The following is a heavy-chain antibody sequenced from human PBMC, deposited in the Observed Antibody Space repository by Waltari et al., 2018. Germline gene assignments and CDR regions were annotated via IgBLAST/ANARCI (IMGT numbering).Heavy chain of an antibody. CDR2: LNNGGDYK. V-gene: IGHV3-21*06. Sequence: VRLVESGGGRVEPGESLRLSCVGPGFSFDEYSRNWVRQAPGKGLEWVSSLNNGGDYKGYADSVEGRFTISRDNDKNTLYLQMNDLRVDDTAIYYCARGKAFDPWGQGTRVNVSS. CDR3: ARGKAFDP. CDR1: GFSFDEYS. J-gene: IGHJ5*02.